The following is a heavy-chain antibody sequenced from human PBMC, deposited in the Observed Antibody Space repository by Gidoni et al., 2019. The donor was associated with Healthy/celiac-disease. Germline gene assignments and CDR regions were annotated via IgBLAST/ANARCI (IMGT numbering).Heavy chain of an antibody. J-gene: IGHJ3*02. D-gene: IGHD3-16*01. V-gene: IGHV1-24*01. CDR1: GYTLTELS. CDR2: FDPEDGET. Sequence: QVQLVQSGAEVKKPGASVEVSCKVSGYTLTELSMHWVRQAPGKGLEWMGGFDPEDGETIYAQKFQGRVTMTEDTSTDTAYMELSSLRSEDTAVYYCATVRPTKYAYDYVWGSSDAFDIWGQGTMVTVSS. CDR3: ATVRPTKYAYDYVWGSSDAFDI.